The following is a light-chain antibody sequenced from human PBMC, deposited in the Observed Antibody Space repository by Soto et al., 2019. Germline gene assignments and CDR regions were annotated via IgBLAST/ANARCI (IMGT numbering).Light chain of an antibody. J-gene: IGLJ1*01. V-gene: IGLV2-14*01. CDR2: DVS. Sequence: QSALTQPASVSGSPGQSITISCTGTSSDVGGYNYVSWYQQHPGKAPKLMIYDVSYWPSGVSNRFSGSKSGNTASLTISGLQAEDEAVYYCSSYKNRSPFVFGTGTKVTVL. CDR3: SSYKNRSPFV. CDR1: SSDVGGYNY.